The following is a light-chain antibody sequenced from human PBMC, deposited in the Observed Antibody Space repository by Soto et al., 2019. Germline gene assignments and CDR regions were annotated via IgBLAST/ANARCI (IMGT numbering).Light chain of an antibody. CDR2: GAS. J-gene: IGKJ5*01. V-gene: IGKV3-20*01. CDR1: QSVSSSY. CDR3: QQYGSSPLVT. Sequence: EIVLTQSPGTLSLSPGERATLSCRASQSVSSSYLAWYQQKPGQAPRLLIYGASSRATGIPDRFSGSGSGTDFTINISRLEPEDFEVYYCQQYGSSPLVTFGQGTRLEIK.